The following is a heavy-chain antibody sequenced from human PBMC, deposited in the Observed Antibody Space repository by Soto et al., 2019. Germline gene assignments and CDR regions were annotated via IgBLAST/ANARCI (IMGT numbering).Heavy chain of an antibody. CDR3: ARHRGPRIVTGDLGL. CDR1: DRSSRSIDYY. CDR2: ISNSGST. V-gene: IGHV4-39*01. Sequence: PSDPLPLTPTVSDRSSRSIDYYCTSNRRPPGKGLEWIGTISNSGSTYYKPPLESRVTISVDTSKNQFSLKLSSVTAADTAVYYCARHRGPRIVTGDLGLWGEGTLVTVSS. D-gene: IGHD1-26*01. J-gene: IGHJ4*02.